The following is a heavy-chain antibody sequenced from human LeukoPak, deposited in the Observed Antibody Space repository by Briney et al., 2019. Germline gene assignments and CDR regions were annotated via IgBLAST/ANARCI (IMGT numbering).Heavy chain of an antibody. CDR3: TKGVLGGTQSVSAGLDS. CDR2: ISYDGSNK. V-gene: IGHV3-30*18. J-gene: IGHJ4*02. CDR1: GFTFSNYG. Sequence: GRSLRLSCVASGFTFSNYGMHWVRQAPGKGLEWVAVISYDGSNKYYADSVKGRFTISRDNSKNTPYLQMNSPRAEDTAVYYCTKGVLGGTQSVSAGLDSWGQGTLVTVSS. D-gene: IGHD3-16*01.